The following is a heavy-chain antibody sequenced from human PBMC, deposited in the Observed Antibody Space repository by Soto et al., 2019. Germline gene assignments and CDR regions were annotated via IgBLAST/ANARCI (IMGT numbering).Heavy chain of an antibody. J-gene: IGHJ4*02. V-gene: IGHV3-7*05. CDR1: GFTFSSYW. D-gene: IGHD2-2*01. CDR3: AKKSTDSSGYSDY. CDR2: IKQDGSEI. Sequence: PGGSLRLSCAAPGFTFSSYWMSWVRQGPGKGPEWVANIKQDGSEIYYVDSVKGRFTISRDNSKNTLNLHMYSLRAEDTAVYYCAKKSTDSSGYSDYWGQGTVVTVSS.